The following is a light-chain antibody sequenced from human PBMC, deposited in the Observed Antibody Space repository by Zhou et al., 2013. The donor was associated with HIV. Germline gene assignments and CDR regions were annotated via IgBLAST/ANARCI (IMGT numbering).Light chain of an antibody. CDR1: QGISSY. V-gene: IGKV1-9*01. J-gene: IGKJ5*01. CDR2: DTS. CDR3: QQLNTFPLT. Sequence: IQLTQSPSSLSASVGDRVTITCRASQGISSYLAWYQQKPGKAPNFLIYDTSTLQSGVPSRFSGSGSGTNFTLTVSSLQPEDFATYYCQQLNTFPLTFGQGTRLEI.